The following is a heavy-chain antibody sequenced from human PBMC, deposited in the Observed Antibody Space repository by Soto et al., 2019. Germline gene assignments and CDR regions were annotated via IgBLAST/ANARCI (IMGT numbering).Heavy chain of an antibody. J-gene: IGHJ4*02. CDR1: GGSVNSVNYY. Sequence: SETLSLTCTVSGGSVNSVNYYWSWIRQPPGKALEWIGYIYYSGGTNYNPSLKSRVTISADTPKNQFSLKLSSVTAADTAVYYCASRVPSGHSYWYFDYWGQGTLVTVSS. CDR2: IYYSGGT. V-gene: IGHV4-61*01. CDR3: ASRVPSGHSYWYFDY. D-gene: IGHD3-10*01.